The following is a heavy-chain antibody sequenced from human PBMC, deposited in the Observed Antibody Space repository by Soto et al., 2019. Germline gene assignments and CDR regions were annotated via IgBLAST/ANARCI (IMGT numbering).Heavy chain of an antibody. Sequence: SQTLSLTCTVAGGSISSYYWSWILQPPGKGLEWIGYIYYSGSTYYNPSLKSRVTISVDTSKNQFSLKLSSVTAADTAVYYCAREGYCSGGSCYSPFDPWGQGTLVTVSS. CDR2: IYYSGST. CDR1: GGSISSYY. CDR3: AREGYCSGGSCYSPFDP. J-gene: IGHJ5*02. V-gene: IGHV4-59*12. D-gene: IGHD2-15*01.